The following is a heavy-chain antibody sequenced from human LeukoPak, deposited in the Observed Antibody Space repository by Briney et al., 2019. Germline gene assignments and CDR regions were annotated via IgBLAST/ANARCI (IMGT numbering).Heavy chain of an antibody. D-gene: IGHD3-22*01. Sequence: GSLRLSCAASGFTFSTYAMSWVRQAPGKGLEWIGEINHSGSTNYNPSLKSRVTISVDTSKNQFSLKLSSVTAADTAVYYCARHSSGYMGNDYWGQGTLVTVSS. J-gene: IGHJ4*02. V-gene: IGHV4-34*01. CDR3: ARHSSGYMGNDY. CDR1: GFTFSTYA. CDR2: INHSGST.